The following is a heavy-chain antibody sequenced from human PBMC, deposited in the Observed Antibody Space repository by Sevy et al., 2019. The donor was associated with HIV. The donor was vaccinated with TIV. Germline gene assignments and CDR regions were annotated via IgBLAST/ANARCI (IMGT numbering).Heavy chain of an antibody. CDR1: GGSIRRYY. V-gene: IGHV4-59*12. CDR3: ARDHSPLGDWFDP. Sequence: SETLSLTCTVSGGSIRRYYWSWIRQPPGKGLEWIGYIYNSGNTNYNPSLKSRVTISVDTSKNQFSLQLNSVTPEDTAVYYCARDHSPLGDWFDPWGQGTLVTVSS. J-gene: IGHJ5*02. D-gene: IGHD3-16*01. CDR2: IYNSGNT.